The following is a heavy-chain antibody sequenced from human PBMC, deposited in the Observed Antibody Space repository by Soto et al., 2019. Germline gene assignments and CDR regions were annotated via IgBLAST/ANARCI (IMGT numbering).Heavy chain of an antibody. CDR3: ARGLYYYGSSGYY. CDR1: GFTFSSYS. J-gene: IGHJ4*02. V-gene: IGHV3-48*01. CDR2: ISSSSSTI. D-gene: IGHD3-22*01. Sequence: GGSLRLSCAASGFTFSSYSMNWVRQAPGKGLEWVSYISSSSSTIYYADSVKGRFTISRDNAKNSLYLQMNSLRAEDTAVYYFARGLYYYGSSGYYWGQGTLVTVSS.